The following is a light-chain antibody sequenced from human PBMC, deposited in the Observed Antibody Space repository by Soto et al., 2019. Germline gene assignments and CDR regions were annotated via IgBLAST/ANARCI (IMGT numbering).Light chain of an antibody. CDR1: SSDVGGYNY. V-gene: IGLV2-8*01. CDR3: KSYAGSNTYV. J-gene: IGLJ1*01. CDR2: EVV. Sequence: SALTQPPSASGSPGQSVTISCTGTSSDVGGYNYVSWYQHHPGKAPRLIIYEVVQRPSGVPDRFSGSKSGNTASLTVSGLQAADEADYFCKSYAGSNTYVFGSGTKVTVL.